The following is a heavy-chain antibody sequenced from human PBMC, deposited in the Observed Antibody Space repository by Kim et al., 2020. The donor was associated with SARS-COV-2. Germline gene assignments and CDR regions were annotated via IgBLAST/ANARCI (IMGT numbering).Heavy chain of an antibody. J-gene: IGHJ6*02. D-gene: IGHD3-10*01. CDR3: ARGFSDLGYYYYGMEV. CDR2: ISSSSSI. Sequence: GGSLRLSCAASGFTFSSYSMNWVRQAPGKGLEWVSYISSSSSIYYADSVKGRFTISRDNAKNSLYLQMNSLRDEDTAVYYCARGFSDLGYYYYGMEVWG. V-gene: IGHV3-48*02. CDR1: GFTFSSYS.